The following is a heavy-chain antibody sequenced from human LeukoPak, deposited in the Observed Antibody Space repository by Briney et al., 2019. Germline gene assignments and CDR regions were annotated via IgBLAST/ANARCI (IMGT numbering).Heavy chain of an antibody. CDR3: AREASRYQPLQSYYYYYGMDV. J-gene: IGHJ6*02. CDR1: GYTFISYG. CDR2: ISTYSGNT. D-gene: IGHD1-14*01. V-gene: IGHV1-18*01. Sequence: ASVKVSCKASGYTFISYGISWVRQAPGQGLEWMGWISTYSGNTNYAQKLQGRVTMTTDTSTSTAYMELRSLRSDDTAVYYCAREASRYQPLQSYYYYYGMDVWGQGTTVTVSS.